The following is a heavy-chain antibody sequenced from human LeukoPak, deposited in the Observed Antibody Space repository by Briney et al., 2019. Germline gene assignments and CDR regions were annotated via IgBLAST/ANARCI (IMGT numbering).Heavy chain of an antibody. Sequence: GESLKISCAASGFTFSSYNMNWVRQAPGKGLEWVSYITSGGSTIYYADSVKGRFTISRDNAKNSLYLQMNSLRDEDTAVYYCALLYGSQTKTDCWGQGTLVTVSS. J-gene: IGHJ4*02. V-gene: IGHV3-48*02. CDR2: ITSGGSTI. CDR1: GFTFSSYN. CDR3: ALLYGSQTKTDC. D-gene: IGHD6-13*01.